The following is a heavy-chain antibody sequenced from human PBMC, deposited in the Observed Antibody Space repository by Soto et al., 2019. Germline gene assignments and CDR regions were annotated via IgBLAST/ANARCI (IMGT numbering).Heavy chain of an antibody. V-gene: IGHV4-4*02. CDR3: ARDLGSMLREAMSDSSFDP. Sequence: QVQLQESGPGLVKPSGTLSLTCAVSGASISSSSNWWSWVRQPPGKGLEWIGEIYHSGSINYNPSLKRRVIISMDKSKNQLSLDLRFVAAADTAVYYCARDLGSMLREAMSDSSFDPWCQGILVTVSS. CDR1: GASISSSSNW. D-gene: IGHD3-10*01. J-gene: IGHJ5*02. CDR2: IYHSGSI.